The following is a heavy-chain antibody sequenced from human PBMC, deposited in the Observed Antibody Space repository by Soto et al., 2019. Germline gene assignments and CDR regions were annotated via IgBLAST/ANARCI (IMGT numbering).Heavy chain of an antibody. J-gene: IGHJ6*02. CDR1: GGSMDTYY. Sequence: SDTLSLTCSISGGSMDTYYWKWIRQSTVKSLEWLGYISDGGSTNYNPSLKSRVTISVDTSKKQVSLKLSSVSAADAARYVCAGYCSSAIGPEDHYFALAVGGQGTTVTVSS. V-gene: IGHV4-59*07. CDR3: AGYCSSAIGPEDHYFALAV. CDR2: ISDGGST. D-gene: IGHD2-2*01.